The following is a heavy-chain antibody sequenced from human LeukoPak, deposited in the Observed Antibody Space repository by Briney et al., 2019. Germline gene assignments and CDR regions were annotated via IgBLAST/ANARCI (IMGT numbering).Heavy chain of an antibody. CDR3: AGPAYYDILTGYYTDAFDI. V-gene: IGHV4-39*01. J-gene: IGHJ3*02. CDR1: GGSISSSSYY. D-gene: IGHD3-9*01. CDR2: IYYSGST. Sequence: TSETLSLTCTVSGGSISSSSYYWGWIRQPPGKGLEWIGSIYYSGSTYYNPSLKGRVTISVDTSKNQFSLKLSSVTAADTAVYYCAGPAYYDILTGYYTDAFDIWGQGTMVTVSS.